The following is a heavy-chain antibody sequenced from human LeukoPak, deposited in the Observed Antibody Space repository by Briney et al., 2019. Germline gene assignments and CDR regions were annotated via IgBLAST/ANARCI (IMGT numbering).Heavy chain of an antibody. J-gene: IGHJ4*02. CDR3: ARSRAYYFDY. V-gene: IGHV1-46*01. Sequence: GASVKVSCKASGYSFTNYYMHWVRQAPGQGLEWMGSINPAGGSTTYTQKFKGRVSVTRDLSTSSVRLELSSLKPEDTAVCYCARSRAYYFDYWGQGTLVTVSS. CDR1: GYSFTNYY. CDR2: INPAGGST.